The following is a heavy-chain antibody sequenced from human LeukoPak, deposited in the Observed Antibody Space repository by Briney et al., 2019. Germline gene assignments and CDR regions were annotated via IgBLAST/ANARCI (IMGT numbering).Heavy chain of an antibody. CDR2: IYYSGST. Sequence: SETLSLTCTVSGGSISSYYWSWIRRPPGKGLEWIGYIYYSGSTNYNPSLKSRVTISVDTSKNQFSLKLSSVTAADTAVYYCATRSIAAASFDYWGQGTLVTVSS. J-gene: IGHJ4*02. CDR1: GGSISSYY. D-gene: IGHD6-13*01. V-gene: IGHV4-59*01. CDR3: ATRSIAAASFDY.